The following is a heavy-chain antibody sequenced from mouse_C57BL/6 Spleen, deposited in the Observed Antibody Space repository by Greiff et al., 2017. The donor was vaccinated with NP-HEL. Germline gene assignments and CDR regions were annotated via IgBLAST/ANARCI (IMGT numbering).Heavy chain of an antibody. CDR1: GYTFTDYE. CDR2: IDPETGGT. D-gene: IGHD1-1*01. CDR3: TRDDYYYGSSYTWFAY. Sequence: QVQLQQSGAELVRPGASVTLSCKASGYTFTDYEMHWVKQTPVHGLEWIGAIDPETGGTAYNQKFKGKAILTADKSSSTAYMELRSLTSEDSAVYYCTRDDYYYGSSYTWFAYWGQGTLVTVSA. V-gene: IGHV1-15*01. J-gene: IGHJ3*01.